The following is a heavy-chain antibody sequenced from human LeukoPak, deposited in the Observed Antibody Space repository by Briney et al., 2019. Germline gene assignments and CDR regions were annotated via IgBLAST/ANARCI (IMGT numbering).Heavy chain of an antibody. CDR2: IYYSGST. CDR1: GGSFSGYY. CDR3: ASIAFYDSSGDVDY. V-gene: IGHV4-34*01. J-gene: IGHJ4*02. Sequence: KTSETLSLTCAVYGGSFSGYYWSWIRQPPGKGLEWIGSIYYSGSTYYNPSLKSRVTISVDTSKNQFSLKLSSVTAADTAVYYCASIAFYDSSGDVDYWGQGTLVTVSS. D-gene: IGHD3-22*01.